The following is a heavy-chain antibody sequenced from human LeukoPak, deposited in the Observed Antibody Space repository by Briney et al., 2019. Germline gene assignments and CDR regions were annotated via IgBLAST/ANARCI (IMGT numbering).Heavy chain of an antibody. D-gene: IGHD1-7*01. CDR1: GFTFSSYA. J-gene: IGHJ4*02. Sequence: GGSLRLSCAASGFTFSSYAMSWVRQAPGKGLEWVSTITSSGDNTYYGDSVKGRFTISRDNSENTLYLQMNNLRADDTATYYCAKDAMTLENRWNYRSKTDHEYWGQGTLVAVSS. CDR3: AKDAMTLENRWNYRSKTDHEY. V-gene: IGHV3-23*01. CDR2: ITSSGDNT.